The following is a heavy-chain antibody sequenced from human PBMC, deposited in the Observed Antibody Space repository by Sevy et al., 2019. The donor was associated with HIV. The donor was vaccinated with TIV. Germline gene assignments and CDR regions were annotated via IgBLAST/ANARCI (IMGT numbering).Heavy chain of an antibody. D-gene: IGHD3-10*01. Sequence: ASVKVSCKASGGTFSSYAISWVRQAPGQGLEWMGGIIPIFGTANYAQKFQGRVTITADESTSTAYMELSSLRSEDTAMYYCARVGHYYGSGSYYRFDYWGQGTLVTVSS. CDR2: IIPIFGTA. V-gene: IGHV1-69*13. CDR3: ARVGHYYGSGSYYRFDY. J-gene: IGHJ4*02. CDR1: GGTFSSYA.